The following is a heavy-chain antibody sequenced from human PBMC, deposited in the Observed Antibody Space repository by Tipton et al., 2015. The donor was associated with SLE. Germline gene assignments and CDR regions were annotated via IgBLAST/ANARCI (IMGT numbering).Heavy chain of an antibody. V-gene: IGHV4-34*01. CDR1: GGSFSGYY. CDR3: ARGLGELPGYCSSTSCYRVWTEYFQH. D-gene: IGHD2-2*02. Sequence: TLSLTCAVYGGSFSGYYWSWIRQPPGKGLEWIGEINHSGSTNYNPSLKSRVTISVDTSKNQFSLELSSVTAADTAVYYCARGLGELPGYCSSTSCYRVWTEYFQHWGQGTLVTVSS. CDR2: INHSGST. J-gene: IGHJ1*01.